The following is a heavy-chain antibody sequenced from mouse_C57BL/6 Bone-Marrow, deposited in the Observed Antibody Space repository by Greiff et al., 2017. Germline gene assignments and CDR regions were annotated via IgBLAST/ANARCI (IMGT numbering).Heavy chain of an antibody. CDR2: IYPGDGDS. D-gene: IGHD3-2*02. J-gene: IGHJ3*01. CDR3: ARDAHAFAY. Sequence: QVQLLQSGAELVKPGASVKISCKASGYAFSSYWMNWVKQRPGKGLEWIGQIYPGDGDSKYNGKFKGKATLTAYKSSSTAYMHLSSLTAEDSAVYFCARDAHAFAYWGQGTRVTVSA. CDR1: GYAFSSYW. V-gene: IGHV1-80*01.